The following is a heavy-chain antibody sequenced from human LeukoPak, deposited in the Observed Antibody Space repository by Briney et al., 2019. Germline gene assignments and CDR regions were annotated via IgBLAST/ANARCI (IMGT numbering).Heavy chain of an antibody. CDR3: ARDRGSSALYYFDY. J-gene: IGHJ4*02. CDR1: GFTFSSYW. V-gene: IGHV3-7*01. CDR2: IKQDGSEK. Sequence: GGSLRLSCAASGFTFSSYWMSWVRQAPGKGLEWVANIKQDGSEKYYVDSVKGRFTISRDNAKNSLYLQMNSLRAEDTAVYYCARDRGSSALYYFDYWGQGTLVTVSS. D-gene: IGHD2-2*01.